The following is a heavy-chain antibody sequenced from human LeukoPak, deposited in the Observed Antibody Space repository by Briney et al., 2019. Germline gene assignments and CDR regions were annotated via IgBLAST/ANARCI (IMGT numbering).Heavy chain of an antibody. CDR2: FDPEDGET. CDR3: ARGSDNRFDP. Sequence: GASVKVSCKVSGYTLTELSMHWVRQPPGKGLEWMGGFDPEDGETIYAQKFQGRVTMTRDTSTSTVYMELSSLRSEDTAVYYCARGSDNRFDPWGQGTLVTVSS. CDR1: GYTLTELS. J-gene: IGHJ5*02. V-gene: IGHV1-24*01.